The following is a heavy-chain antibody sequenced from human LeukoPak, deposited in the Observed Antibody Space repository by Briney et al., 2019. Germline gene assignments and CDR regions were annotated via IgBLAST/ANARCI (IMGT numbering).Heavy chain of an antibody. CDR1: GGSFSGYY. V-gene: IGHV4-34*01. CDR2: INHSGST. CDR3: ARGPYYYYYMDV. J-gene: IGHJ6*03. Sequence: SETLSLTCAVYGGSFSGYYWSWIRQPPGKGLEWIGEINHSGSTNYNPSLKSRVTISVDTSKNQFSLKLSSVTAADTAVYYCARGPYYYYYMDVWGKGTTVTVSS.